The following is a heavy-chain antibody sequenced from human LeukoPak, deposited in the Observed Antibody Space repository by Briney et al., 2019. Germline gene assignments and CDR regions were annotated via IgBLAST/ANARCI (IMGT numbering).Heavy chain of an antibody. CDR3: ARDGTGDRWGHFDY. J-gene: IGHJ4*02. V-gene: IGHV3-53*01. Sequence: QSGGSLRLSCAASGFTVSSNYMSWVRQAPGKGLEWVSVIYSGGSTYYADSVKGGFTISRDNSKNTLYLQMNSLRAEDTAVYYCARDGTGDRWGHFDYWGQGTLVTVSS. CDR1: GFTVSSNY. D-gene: IGHD7-27*01. CDR2: IYSGGST.